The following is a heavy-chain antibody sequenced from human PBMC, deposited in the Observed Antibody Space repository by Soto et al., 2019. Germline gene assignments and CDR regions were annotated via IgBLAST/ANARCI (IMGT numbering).Heavy chain of an antibody. D-gene: IGHD3-9*01. Sequence: SETLSLTCTVSGGSISSYYWSWIRQPPGKGLEWIGYIYYSGSTNYNPSLKSRVTISVDTSKNQFSLKLSSVTAADTAVYYCASLRYFDWLPHYWGQGTLVTVSS. CDR1: GGSISSYY. CDR2: IYYSGST. CDR3: ASLRYFDWLPHY. V-gene: IGHV4-59*01. J-gene: IGHJ4*02.